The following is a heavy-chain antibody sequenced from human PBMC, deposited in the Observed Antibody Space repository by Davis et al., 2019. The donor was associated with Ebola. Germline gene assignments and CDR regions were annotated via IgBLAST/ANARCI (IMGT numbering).Heavy chain of an antibody. CDR3: ARRATDYIWGSYRRTPYYFDY. J-gene: IGHJ4*02. CDR2: IYYSGSA. CDR1: GGSISSYY. V-gene: IGHV4-59*12. D-gene: IGHD3-16*02. Sequence: PSETLSLTCTVSGGSISSYYWSWIRQPPGKGLEWIGYIYYSGSANYNPSLRSRVTISINTSKNQFSLKLSSVTAADTAVYYCARRATDYIWGSYRRTPYYFDYWGQGTLVTVSS.